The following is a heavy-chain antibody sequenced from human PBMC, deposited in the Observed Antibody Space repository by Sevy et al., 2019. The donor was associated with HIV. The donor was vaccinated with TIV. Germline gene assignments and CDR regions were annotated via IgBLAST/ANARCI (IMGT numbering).Heavy chain of an antibody. Sequence: ASVKVSCTASGYSFSDYWIHWVRQAPGRGLEWMGWINPKNGGTHSAQTFQGRITMTPETSMNTAYMELWSLTFDDTAVYYCSTKDDWCLTARLGGFDLWGQGTLVTVSS. CDR1: GYSFSDYW. D-gene: IGHD3-9*01. J-gene: IGHJ3*01. CDR2: INPKNGGT. CDR3: STKDDWCLTARLGGFDL. V-gene: IGHV1-2*02.